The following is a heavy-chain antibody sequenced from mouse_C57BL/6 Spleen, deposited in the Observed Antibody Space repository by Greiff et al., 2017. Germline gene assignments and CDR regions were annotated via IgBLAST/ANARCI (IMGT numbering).Heavy chain of an antibody. Sequence: QVQLQQPGAELVRPGSSVKLSCKASGYTFTSYWMHWVKQRPIQGLEWIGNIDPSDSATHYNQKFKDKATLTVDKSSSTAYMQLSSLTSEDSAVYYCARSGYGSRYWYFDVWGTGTTVTVAS. D-gene: IGHD1-1*01. CDR1: GYTFTSYW. CDR3: ARSGYGSRYWYFDV. V-gene: IGHV1-52*01. J-gene: IGHJ1*03. CDR2: IDPSDSAT.